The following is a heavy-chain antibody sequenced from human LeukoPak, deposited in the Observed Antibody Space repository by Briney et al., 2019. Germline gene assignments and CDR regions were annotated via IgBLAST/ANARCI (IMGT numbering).Heavy chain of an antibody. Sequence: SETLSLTCAVYGGSFSGYYWSWIRQPPGKGLEWIGEINHSGSTNYNPSLKSRVSISVDTSKNQFSLKLSSVTAADTAVYYCARGGVAVAGVPYYYYGMDVWGQGTTVTVSS. D-gene: IGHD6-19*01. CDR3: ARGGVAVAGVPYYYYGMDV. CDR1: GGSFSGYY. J-gene: IGHJ6*02. CDR2: INHSGST. V-gene: IGHV4-34*01.